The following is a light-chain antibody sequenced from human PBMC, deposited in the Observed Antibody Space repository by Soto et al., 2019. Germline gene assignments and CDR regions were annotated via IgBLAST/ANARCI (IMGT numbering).Light chain of an antibody. V-gene: IGKV3-15*01. Sequence: EIVMTQSPATLSVSPGERATLSCRASQSVSSNLAWYQQRPGQAPRLLIYGASARATGIPARFSGSGSGTEFTLTISSLQSEDVAVYYCQQYNKWPEFTFGPGTRV. CDR3: QQYNKWPEFT. CDR1: QSVSSN. CDR2: GAS. J-gene: IGKJ3*01.